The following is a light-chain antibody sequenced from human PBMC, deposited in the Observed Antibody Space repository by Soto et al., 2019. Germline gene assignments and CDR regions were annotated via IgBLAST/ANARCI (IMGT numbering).Light chain of an antibody. J-gene: IGKJ1*01. V-gene: IGKV1-39*01. CDR3: QHRYSTPWT. CDR1: QSITNY. CDR2: AAS. Sequence: DIQMTQSPSSLSASVGDRVTITCRASQSITNYLNWYQQKPGKTPKLLIYAASSLQSGVPSRFSGSESGTDFTLSISSLQPEDFATYYCQHRYSTPWTFGQGTTVEIK.